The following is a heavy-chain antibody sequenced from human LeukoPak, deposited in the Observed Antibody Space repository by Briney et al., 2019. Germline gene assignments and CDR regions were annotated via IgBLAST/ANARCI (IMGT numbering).Heavy chain of an antibody. D-gene: IGHD3-22*01. CDR3: ARDTPYQFERFFPYDSSGYYDY. V-gene: IGHV3-30-3*01. CDR2: ISYDGSNK. J-gene: IGHJ4*02. CDR1: GFTFSSYA. Sequence: GRSLRLSCAASGFTFSSYAMHWVRQAPGKGLEWVAVISYDGSNKYYADSVKGRFTISRDNSKNTLYLQMNSLRAEDTAVYYCARDTPYQFERFFPYDSSGYYDYWGQGTPVTVSS.